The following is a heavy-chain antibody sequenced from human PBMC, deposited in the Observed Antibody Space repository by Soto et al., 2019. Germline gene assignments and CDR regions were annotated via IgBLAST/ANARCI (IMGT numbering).Heavy chain of an antibody. V-gene: IGHV3-23*01. Sequence: EVQLLESGGGLVQPGGSLRLSCAASGFTFSSYAMNWVRQAPGKGLEWGSVISGSGGSTYYADSVKGQFTISRDNSKNTLYLQMNSLRAEDTAVYDCASRSSGCYFDYWGQGTLVTVSS. CDR1: GFTFSSYA. CDR2: ISGSGGST. D-gene: IGHD6-19*01. J-gene: IGHJ4*02. CDR3: ASRSSGCYFDY.